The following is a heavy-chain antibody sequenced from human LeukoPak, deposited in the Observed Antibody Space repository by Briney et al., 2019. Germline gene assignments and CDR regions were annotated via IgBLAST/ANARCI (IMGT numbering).Heavy chain of an antibody. D-gene: IGHD1-14*01. CDR3: ARGGRQGTGDY. J-gene: IGHJ4*02. Sequence: GGSLTLSCMASGFTLSDYYKIWVPQTPGKGLEWVANIKQDGSERNYVGSVKGRFTISRDNAKNSLYLQMNGLSAEDTAVYYCARGGRQGTGDYWGQGTLVTVSS. CDR2: IKQDGSER. V-gene: IGHV3-7*05. CDR1: GFTLSDYY.